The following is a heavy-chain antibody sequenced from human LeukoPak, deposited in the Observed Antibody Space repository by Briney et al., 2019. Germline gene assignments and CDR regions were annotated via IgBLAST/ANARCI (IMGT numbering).Heavy chain of an antibody. CDR3: ARFYYDSTGYGFDP. V-gene: IGHV4-4*07. J-gene: IGHJ5*02. CDR1: GDSITYFY. D-gene: IGHD3-22*01. CDR2: FSSSGST. Sequence: SETLSLTCSVSGDSITYFYWSWIRQAAGKGLEWIGRFSSSGSTDYNASLKSRVTMSVDTSKNQLSLKLSSVTAADTAVYYCARFYYDSTGYGFDPWGQGILVTVSS.